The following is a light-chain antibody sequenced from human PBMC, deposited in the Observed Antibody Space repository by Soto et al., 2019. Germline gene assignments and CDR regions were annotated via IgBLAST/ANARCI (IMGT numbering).Light chain of an antibody. V-gene: IGKV3-15*01. CDR1: ERMSTN. CDR3: QQYSNWLTWT. CDR2: SES. J-gene: IGKJ1*01. Sequence: EIVMTQSPVTLSVSPGESATIFCRASERMSTNLAWYQQKPGQAPRLLIYSESTRATGVPARFSGSGSATEFTLTISSLQPEDFATYYCQQYSNWLTWTFGQGTRVEIK.